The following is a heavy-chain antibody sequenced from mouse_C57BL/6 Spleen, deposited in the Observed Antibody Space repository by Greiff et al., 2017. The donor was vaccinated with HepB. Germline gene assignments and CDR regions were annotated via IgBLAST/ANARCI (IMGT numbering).Heavy chain of an antibody. CDR3: AGYYSNSYFDY. Sequence: VQLQQSGAELVRPGASVKMSCTASGYTFTSYTMHWVKQRPGQGLEWIGYINPSSGYTKYNQKFKDKATLTADKSSSTAYMQLSSLTSEDSAVYYCAGYYSNSYFDYWGQGTTLTVSS. J-gene: IGHJ2*01. CDR1: GYTFTSYT. V-gene: IGHV1-4*01. D-gene: IGHD2-5*01. CDR2: INPSSGYT.